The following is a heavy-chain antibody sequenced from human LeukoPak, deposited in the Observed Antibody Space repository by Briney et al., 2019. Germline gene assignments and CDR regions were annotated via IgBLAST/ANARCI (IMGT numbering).Heavy chain of an antibody. Sequence: ASVKVSCKASGYTFTGYYMHWVRQAPGQGLEWMGWINPNSGDTNYAQKFRGRVTMTRDTSISTAYMELSRLRSDDTAVYYCARARVVVSNLDVWGQGTTVTVSS. CDR3: ARARVVVSNLDV. CDR2: INPNSGDT. CDR1: GYTFTGYY. D-gene: IGHD2-2*01. V-gene: IGHV1-2*02. J-gene: IGHJ6*02.